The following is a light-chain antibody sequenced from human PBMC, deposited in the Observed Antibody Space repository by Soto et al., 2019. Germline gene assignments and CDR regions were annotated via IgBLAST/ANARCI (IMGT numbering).Light chain of an antibody. CDR3: QQYGASPFT. V-gene: IGKV3-20*01. Sequence: IVLTQSPATLSLSPGERATLSCRASHRVYINALAWYQQKPGRTPTLLIYGASTRATGIPDRFSATGSGTDFSLTISSVEPEDFAVYYCQQYGASPFTFGPGTRVEI. CDR2: GAS. CDR1: HRVYINA. J-gene: IGKJ3*01.